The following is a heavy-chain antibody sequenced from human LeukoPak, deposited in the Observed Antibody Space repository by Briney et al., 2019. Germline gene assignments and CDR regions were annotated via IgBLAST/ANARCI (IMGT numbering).Heavy chain of an antibody. J-gene: IGHJ5*02. CDR2: INPSGGST. V-gene: IGHV1-46*01. CDR3: AAGLGESSGYYYVFGLS. Sequence: ASVKVSCKASGYTFTSYYMHWVRQAPGQGLEWMGIINPSGGSTGYAQKFQGRVTITRDMSTSTAYMELSSLRSEDTAVYYCAAGLGESSGYYYVFGLSWGQGTLVTVSS. CDR1: GYTFTSYY. D-gene: IGHD3-22*01.